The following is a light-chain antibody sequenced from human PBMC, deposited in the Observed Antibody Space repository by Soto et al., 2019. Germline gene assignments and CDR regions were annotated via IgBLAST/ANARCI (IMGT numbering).Light chain of an antibody. V-gene: IGKV3-11*01. Sequence: EIVLTQSPATLSLSPGERATLSCRASQSVSSYLAWYQQKPGQAPRLLIYDASNRATGIPARFSGSGSGTDFTLTIRSLEPEDFAVYYYQQRSNWPPGSTFGPGTKVDIK. CDR3: QQRSNWPPGST. CDR1: QSVSSY. CDR2: DAS. J-gene: IGKJ3*01.